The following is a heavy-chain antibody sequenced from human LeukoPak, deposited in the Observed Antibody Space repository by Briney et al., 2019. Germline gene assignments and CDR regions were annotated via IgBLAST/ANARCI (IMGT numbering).Heavy chain of an antibody. J-gene: IGHJ1*01. D-gene: IGHD3-3*01. CDR1: GFTFSSYG. Sequence: GGSLRLSCAASGFTFSSYGMSWVRQAPGKGLEWVSAISGSGGSTYYADSVKGRFTISRDNSKNTLYLQMNSLRAEDTAVYYCTYVGYYDFWSGYSEYFQHWGQGTLVTVSS. CDR2: ISGSGGST. CDR3: TYVGYYDFWSGYSEYFQH. V-gene: IGHV3-23*01.